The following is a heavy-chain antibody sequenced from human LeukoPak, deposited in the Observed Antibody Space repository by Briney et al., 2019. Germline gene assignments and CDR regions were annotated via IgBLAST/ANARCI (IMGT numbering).Heavy chain of an antibody. CDR2: ISSSSSYI. CDR3: ARRGYSSGWNRFDY. D-gene: IGHD6-25*01. J-gene: IGHJ4*02. V-gene: IGHV3-21*01. CDR1: GFTFSSYS. Sequence: GGSLRLSCAASGFTFSSYSMNWVRQAPGKGLEWVSSISSSSSYIYYADSVKSRFTISRDNAKNSLYLQMNSLRAEDTAVYYCARRGYSSGWNRFDYWGQGTLVTVSS.